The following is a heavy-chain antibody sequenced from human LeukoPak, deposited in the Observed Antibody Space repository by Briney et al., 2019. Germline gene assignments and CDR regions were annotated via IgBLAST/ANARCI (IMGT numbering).Heavy chain of an antibody. Sequence: ASVKVSCKAPGYTFTSYYMHWVRQAPGQGLEWMGIINPSGGSTSYAQKFQGRVTMTRDMSTSTAYMELSSLRSEDTAVYYCARVRGWLQFRYYYDYWGQGTLVTVSS. D-gene: IGHD5-24*01. J-gene: IGHJ4*02. CDR1: GYTFTSYY. CDR2: INPSGGST. V-gene: IGHV1-46*01. CDR3: ARVRGWLQFRYYYDY.